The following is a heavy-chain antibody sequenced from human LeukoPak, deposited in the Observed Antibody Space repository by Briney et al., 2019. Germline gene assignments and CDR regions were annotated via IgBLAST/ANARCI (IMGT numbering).Heavy chain of an antibody. CDR3: ARGDSSGYPY. J-gene: IGHJ4*02. CDR2: IYHSGST. Sequence: SETLSLTCTVSGYSISSVYYWGWIRQPPGKGLEWIGSIYHSGSTYYNLSLKSRVTISVDTSKNQFSLKLSSVTAADTAVYYCARGDSSGYPYWGQGTLVTVSS. CDR1: GYSISSVYY. D-gene: IGHD3-22*01. V-gene: IGHV4-38-2*02.